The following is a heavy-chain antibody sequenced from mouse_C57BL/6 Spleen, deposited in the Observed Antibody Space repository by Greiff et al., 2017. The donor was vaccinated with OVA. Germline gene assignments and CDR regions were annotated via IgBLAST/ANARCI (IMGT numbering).Heavy chain of an antibody. V-gene: IGHV1-64*01. D-gene: IGHD4-1*01. CDR2: IHPNSGST. CDR1: GYTFTSYW. J-gene: IGHJ2*01. CDR3: AREKKLGKDY. Sequence: VQLQQPGAELVKPGASVKLSCKASGYTFTSYWMHRVKQRPGQGLEWIGMIHPNSGSTNYNEKFKNKATLTVDKSSSTAYMQLSSLTSEDSAVYYWAREKKLGKDYWGQGTTLTVSS.